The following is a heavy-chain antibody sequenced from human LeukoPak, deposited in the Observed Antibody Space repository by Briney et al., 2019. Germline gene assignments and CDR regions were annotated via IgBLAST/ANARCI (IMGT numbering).Heavy chain of an antibody. D-gene: IGHD3-3*02. Sequence: GGSLRLSCAASGFTFSNYWMSWVRRAPGKGLEWVANIKQDGSETYYVDSVRGRFTISRDNAKKSLYLQMNSLRAEDTAVYYFARHIWGAYRVDYFDYWGQGTLVTVSS. CDR2: IKQDGSET. CDR1: GFTFSNYW. J-gene: IGHJ4*02. V-gene: IGHV3-7*01. CDR3: ARHIWGAYRVDYFDY.